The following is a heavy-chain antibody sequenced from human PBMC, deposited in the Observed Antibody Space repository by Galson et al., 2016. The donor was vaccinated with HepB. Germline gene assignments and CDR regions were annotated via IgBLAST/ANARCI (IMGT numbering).Heavy chain of an antibody. D-gene: IGHD3-16*02. J-gene: IGHJ4*02. Sequence: SLRLSCAASGFTFSDYGMAWVRQAPGRGLEWVATMAGVGGNTHYPDSVKGRFTISRDNSKNTLSLQMNSLRAEDTALYYCAREVGGIMFDYWGQGTLVTVSS. CDR2: MAGVGGNT. CDR3: AREVGGIMFDY. V-gene: IGHV3-23*01. CDR1: GFTFSDYG.